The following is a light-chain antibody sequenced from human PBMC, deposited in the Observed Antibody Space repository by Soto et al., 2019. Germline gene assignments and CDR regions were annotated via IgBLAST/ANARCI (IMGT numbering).Light chain of an antibody. J-gene: IGLJ2*01. V-gene: IGLV2-14*01. CDR1: SSDVGGYNY. Sequence: QSALTQPASMSGSPGRSITISCTGPSSDVGGYNYVSWYQQHPGKAPKLMIYEVSNRPSGISNRFSGSKSGNTASLTISGLQAEDEADYYCSSHTSSSTLVFGGGTKLTVL. CDR3: SSHTSSSTLV. CDR2: EVS.